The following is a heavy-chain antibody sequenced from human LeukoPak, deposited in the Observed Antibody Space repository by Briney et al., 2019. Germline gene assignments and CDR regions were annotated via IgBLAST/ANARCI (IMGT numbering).Heavy chain of an antibody. CDR2: ISSSSYI. Sequence: GGSLRLSCAASGFTFSSYSMNWVRQAPGKGLEWVSFISSSSYIYYADSVKGRFTISRDNAKNSLYLQMNSLRVEDTAVYYCARGGSTWYYFDYWGQGTLVTVSS. J-gene: IGHJ4*02. CDR3: ARGGSTWYYFDY. CDR1: GFTFSSYS. D-gene: IGHD6-13*01. V-gene: IGHV3-21*01.